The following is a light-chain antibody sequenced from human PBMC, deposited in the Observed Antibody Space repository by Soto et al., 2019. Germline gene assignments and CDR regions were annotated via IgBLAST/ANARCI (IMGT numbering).Light chain of an antibody. CDR3: QQLNSYSTT. CDR1: QGISSY. CDR2: AAS. Sequence: DIQLTQSPSFLSASVGDRVTITCRASQGISSYLAWYQQKPGKAPKLLIYAASTLQSGVPSRFNGSGSGTEFTLTISSLQPEDFATYYCQQLNSYSTTFGGGTKVEIK. V-gene: IGKV1-9*01. J-gene: IGKJ4*01.